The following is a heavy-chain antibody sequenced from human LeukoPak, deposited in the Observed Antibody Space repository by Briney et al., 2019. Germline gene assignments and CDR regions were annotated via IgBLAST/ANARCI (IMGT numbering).Heavy chain of an antibody. D-gene: IGHD4-17*01. V-gene: IGHV3-33*01. CDR3: ARSTTVTTNNWFDP. Sequence: GGSLRLSCAASGFTFNTFGMHWVRQAPGKGLEWVAVIWSDGSYKYYADSVKGRFTISRDDSKNTLYPEMNSLRAEDTAVYYCARSTTVTTNNWFDPWGQGTLVTVSS. J-gene: IGHJ5*02. CDR1: GFTFNTFG. CDR2: IWSDGSYK.